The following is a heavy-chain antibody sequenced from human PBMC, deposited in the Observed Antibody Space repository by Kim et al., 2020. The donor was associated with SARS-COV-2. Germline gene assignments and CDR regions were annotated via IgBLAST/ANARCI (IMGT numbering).Heavy chain of an antibody. J-gene: IGHJ4*01. CDR3: ATRDCSSTSCSPHYCDY. Sequence: SETLSLTCTVSGGSISSYYWSWIRQPPGKGLEWIGYIYYSGNTNYNPSLKSRVTISVDTSENQFSLKLSSVTAAHTAVYYCATRDCSSTSCSPHYCDY. V-gene: IGHV4-59*08. D-gene: IGHD2-2*01. CDR1: GGSISSYY. CDR2: IYYSGNT.